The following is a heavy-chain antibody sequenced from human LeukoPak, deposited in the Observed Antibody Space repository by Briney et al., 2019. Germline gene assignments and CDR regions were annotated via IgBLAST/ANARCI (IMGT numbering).Heavy chain of an antibody. CDR3: ARGQDYSFDS. Sequence: GGSLRLSCAASGFTFSNYAMHWVRQVPGKGPEYVSVISGNGGSTYYANSVKGRFIISRDNSKNTLYLQIGSLTVEDMAVYYCARGQDYSFDSWGQGTLVTVSS. CDR2: ISGNGGST. J-gene: IGHJ4*02. CDR1: GFTFSNYA. D-gene: IGHD2-15*01. V-gene: IGHV3-64*01.